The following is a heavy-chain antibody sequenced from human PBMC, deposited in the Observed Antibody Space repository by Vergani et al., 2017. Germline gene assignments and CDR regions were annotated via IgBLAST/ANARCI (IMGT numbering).Heavy chain of an antibody. Sequence: EVQLVESGGGLVQPGGSLRLSCAASGFTFSSYSMNWVRQAPGKGLECVSYISSSSSTIYYADSVKGRFTISRDNAKNSLYLQMNSLRAEDTAVYYCARMWGYCSGGSCYSSDYWGQGTLVTVSS. CDR2: ISSSSSTI. CDR3: ARMWGYCSGGSCYSSDY. CDR1: GFTFSSYS. D-gene: IGHD2-15*01. J-gene: IGHJ4*02. V-gene: IGHV3-48*04.